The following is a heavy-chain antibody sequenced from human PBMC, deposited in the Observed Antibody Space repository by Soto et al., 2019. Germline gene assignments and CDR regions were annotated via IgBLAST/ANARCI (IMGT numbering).Heavy chain of an antibody. CDR2: VYHTGTT. D-gene: IGHD4-17*01. CDR1: GDSISGSRW. Sequence: QVQLQESGPGLVRPSGTLSLTCAVSGDSISGSRWWSWVRQSPGKGLDWIGEVYHTGTTRYNPSLKSRVTIAVDTSRNHFSLNLNSLTAADTAVYDCVGNGYYSLDVWGQGTTVTVSS. CDR3: VGNGYYSLDV. J-gene: IGHJ6*02. V-gene: IGHV4-4*02.